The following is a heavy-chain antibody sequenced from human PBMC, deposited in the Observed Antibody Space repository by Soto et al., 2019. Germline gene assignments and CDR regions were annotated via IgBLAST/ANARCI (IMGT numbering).Heavy chain of an antibody. Sequence: GGSLKISCAASGFTFSGYRMHWVRQAPGKGLEWVAVILYDGSKKYYADSVKGRFTISRDNSKNTMYLQMSSLRGEDTALYYCVKDGSSGWPYFGDMDVWGRGTTVTVS. CDR3: VKDGSSGWPYFGDMDV. V-gene: IGHV3-30*18. D-gene: IGHD6-19*01. J-gene: IGHJ6*02. CDR1: GFTFSGYR. CDR2: ILYDGSKK.